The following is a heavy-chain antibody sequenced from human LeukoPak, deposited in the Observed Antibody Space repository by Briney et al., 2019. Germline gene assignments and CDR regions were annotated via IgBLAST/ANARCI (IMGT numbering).Heavy chain of an antibody. CDR2: INPNSGGT. D-gene: IGHD6-6*01. Sequence: ASVKLSCKASGYTFPGYYMHWLRQAPGQGLEWMGWINPNSGGTNYAQKFQGRVTMTRDTSISTAYMELSRLRSDDTADYYCAREHSSSSGKVFDYWGQGTLVTVSS. J-gene: IGHJ4*02. V-gene: IGHV1-2*02. CDR3: AREHSSSSGKVFDY. CDR1: GYTFPGYY.